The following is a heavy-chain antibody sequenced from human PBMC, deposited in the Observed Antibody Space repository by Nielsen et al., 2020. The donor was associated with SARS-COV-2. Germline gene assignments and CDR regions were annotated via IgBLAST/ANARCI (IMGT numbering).Heavy chain of an antibody. J-gene: IGHJ4*02. CDR2: IFYRGNT. CDR1: GGSISSGSHY. V-gene: IGHV4-61*01. Sequence: SCIVSGGSISSGSHYWSWIRQPPGKGLEWIGYIFYRGNTNYNPSLKSRVTISVDTSKNQFSLKVNSVTAADTAVYYCVRIDMATISVDYWGRGTLVTVSS. D-gene: IGHD5-24*01. CDR3: VRIDMATISVDY.